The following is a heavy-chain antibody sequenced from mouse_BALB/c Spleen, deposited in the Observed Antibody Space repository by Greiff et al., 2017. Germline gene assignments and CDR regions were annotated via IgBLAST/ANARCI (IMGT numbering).Heavy chain of an antibody. V-gene: IGHV5-4*02. CDR2: ISDGGSYT. CDR3: ARDQDYGNYGGFAY. CDR1: GFTFSDYY. D-gene: IGHD2-1*01. J-gene: IGHJ3*01. Sequence: EVMLVESGGGLVKPGGSLKLSCAASGFTFSDYYMYWVRQTPEKRLEWVATISDGGSYTYYPDSVKGRFTISRDNAKNNLYLQMSSLKSEDTAMYYCARDQDYGNYGGFAYWGQGTLVTVSA.